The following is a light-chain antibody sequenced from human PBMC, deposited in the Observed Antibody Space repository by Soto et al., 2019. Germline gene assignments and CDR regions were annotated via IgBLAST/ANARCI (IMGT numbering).Light chain of an antibody. CDR2: GAS. CDR1: QSVSSN. V-gene: IGKV3-15*01. J-gene: IGKJ1*01. Sequence: EIVMTQSPATLSVSPGERATLSCRASQSVSSNLAWYQQKPGQAPRLLIYGASTRATGVPVRFSGSGSGTEFTLTISSLQSEDFAVYYCQQYNSWPWTFGQGTKVEIK. CDR3: QQYNSWPWT.